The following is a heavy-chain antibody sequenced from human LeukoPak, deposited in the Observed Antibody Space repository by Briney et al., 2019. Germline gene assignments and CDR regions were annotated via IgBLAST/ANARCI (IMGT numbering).Heavy chain of an antibody. D-gene: IGHD2-15*01. CDR1: GGTFSSYA. Sequence: SVKVSCKASGGTFSSYAISWVRQAPGQGLEWMGGIIPIFGTANYAQKFQGRVTITADESTSTAYMELSSLRSEDTAVYYCARGSRGIYCSSGSCYSGSWFDPWGQGTLVTVSS. CDR2: IIPIFGTA. J-gene: IGHJ5*02. V-gene: IGHV1-69*13. CDR3: ARGSRGIYCSSGSCYSGSWFDP.